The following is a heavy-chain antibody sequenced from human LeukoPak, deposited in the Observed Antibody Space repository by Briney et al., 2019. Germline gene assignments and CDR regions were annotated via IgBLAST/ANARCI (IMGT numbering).Heavy chain of an antibody. V-gene: IGHV3-23*01. Sequence: GGSLRLSCAASGFTFSDYALIWVRHAPGKGLEGISAIRGTGGTTYYADSVKGRCTISRDNSRNTVYLQMNSLRAEDTALYFCGKDPNGDYVGAFDFWGPGTMVTVSS. J-gene: IGHJ3*01. CDR3: GKDPNGDYVGAFDF. CDR1: GFTFSDYA. CDR2: IRGTGGTT. D-gene: IGHD4-17*01.